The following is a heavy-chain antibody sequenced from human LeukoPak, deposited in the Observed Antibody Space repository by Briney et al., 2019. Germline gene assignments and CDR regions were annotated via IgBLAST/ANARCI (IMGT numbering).Heavy chain of an antibody. D-gene: IGHD4-17*01. V-gene: IGHV3-9*01. Sequence: GRSLRLSCAASGISFDDYAMHWVRQAPGKGLEWVSGISWNSGSIGYADSVKGRFTISRDNAKNSLYLQMNSLRAEYTALYYCAKATVTDVGYFDYWGQGTLVTVSS. CDR2: ISWNSGSI. CDR3: AKATVTDVGYFDY. J-gene: IGHJ4*02. CDR1: GISFDDYA.